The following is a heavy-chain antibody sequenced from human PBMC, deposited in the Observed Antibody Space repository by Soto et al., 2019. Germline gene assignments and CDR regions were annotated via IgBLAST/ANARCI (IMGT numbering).Heavy chain of an antibody. CDR3: ARGRPPGILTGYYPI. J-gene: IGHJ3*02. CDR2: INHSGST. Sequence: QVQLQQWGAGLLKPSETLSLTCAVYGGSFSGYYWSWIRQPPGKGLEWIGEINHSGSTNYNPSLKCRVTISVDTSKNQFSLKLSSVTAADTAVYYCARGRPPGILTGYYPIWGQGTMVTVSS. D-gene: IGHD3-9*01. CDR1: GGSFSGYY. V-gene: IGHV4-34*01.